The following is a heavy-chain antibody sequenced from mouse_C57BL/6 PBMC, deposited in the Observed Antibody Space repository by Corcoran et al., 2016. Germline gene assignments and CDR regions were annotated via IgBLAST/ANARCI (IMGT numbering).Heavy chain of an antibody. CDR1: GFNIKDYY. CDR3: APFTTVVDWYFDV. D-gene: IGHD1-1*01. Sequence: EVQLQQSGAELVKPGASVKLSCTASGFNIKDYYMHWVKQRTEQGLEWIGRIDPEDGETKYAQKFQGKATITADTSSNTAYLQLSSLTSEDTAVYYCAPFTTVVDWYFDVWGTGTTVTVSS. CDR2: IDPEDGET. V-gene: IGHV14-2*01. J-gene: IGHJ1*03.